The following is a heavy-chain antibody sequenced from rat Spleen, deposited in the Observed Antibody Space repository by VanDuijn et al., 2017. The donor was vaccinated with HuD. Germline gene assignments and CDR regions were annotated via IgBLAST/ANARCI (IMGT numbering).Heavy chain of an antibody. Sequence: VQLQESGPGLVKPSQSLSLTCSVTGHSITSSYRWNWIRKFPGNTLEWMGYINSAGSTNYNPSLKSRISITRDTSKNQFFLQVNSVTTEDTATYYCARSIYYYGSYVMDAWGQGASVTVSS. CDR2: INSAGST. V-gene: IGHV3-3*01. CDR3: ARSIYYYGSYVMDA. J-gene: IGHJ4*01. D-gene: IGHD1-2*01. CDR1: GHSITSSYR.